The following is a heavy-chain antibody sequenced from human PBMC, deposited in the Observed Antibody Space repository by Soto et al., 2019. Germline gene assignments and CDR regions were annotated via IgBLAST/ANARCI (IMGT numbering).Heavy chain of an antibody. J-gene: IGHJ3*02. V-gene: IGHV4-31*03. CDR1: VGSNSSCGYY. CDR2: IYYSGST. CDR3: ARYYSSGYPGAFDI. D-gene: IGHD3-22*01. Sequence: SETLSLTCTVSVGSNSSCGYYWGWILHHPGKGLEWIGYIYYSGSTYYNPSLKSRVTISVDTSKNQFSLKLSSVTAADTAVYYCARYYSSGYPGAFDIWGQGTMVTVSS.